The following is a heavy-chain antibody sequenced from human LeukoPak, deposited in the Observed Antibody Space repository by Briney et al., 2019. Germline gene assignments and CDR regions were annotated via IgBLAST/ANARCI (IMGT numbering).Heavy chain of an antibody. CDR1: GGSISSGGYY. CDR2: IYYSGST. CDR3: AGESCSSTSCYGRVDYYYYGMDV. Sequence: PSQTLSLTCTVSGGSISSGGYYWSWIRQHPGKGLEWIGYIYYSGSTYYNPSLKSRVTTSVDTSKDQFSLKLSSVTAADTAVYYCAGESCSSTSCYGRVDYYYYGMDVWGKGTTVTVSS. J-gene: IGHJ6*04. V-gene: IGHV4-31*03. D-gene: IGHD2-2*01.